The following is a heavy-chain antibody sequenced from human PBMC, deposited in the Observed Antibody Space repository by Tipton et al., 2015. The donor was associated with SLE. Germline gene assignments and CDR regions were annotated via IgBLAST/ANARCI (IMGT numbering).Heavy chain of an antibody. Sequence: QLVQSGAEVKKPGASVKVSCKASGYTFTNYDINWVRQATGQGLEWMGWMNPNSGNTGYAQKFQGRVTMTRNTSISTAYMELSSLTSDDTAVYHCARAPLNYYYGVGVWGQGTAVTVSS. V-gene: IGHV1-8*01. CDR2: MNPNSGNT. J-gene: IGHJ6*02. CDR1: GYTFTNYD. CDR3: ARAPLNYYYGVGV.